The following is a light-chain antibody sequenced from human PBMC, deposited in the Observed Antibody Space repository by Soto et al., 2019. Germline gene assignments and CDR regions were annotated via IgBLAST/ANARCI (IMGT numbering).Light chain of an antibody. CDR3: QHYNIWPPWR. Sequence: EVVMTQSPATLSVSPGERATLSCRSSQRISSNLAWYQQRRGHAPRLLIYGASTRAPCIPARFSGCGSVTEFTLTITSLQSEDCAVYDGQHYNIWPPWRFGNGTKVDIK. CDR1: QRISSN. V-gene: IGKV3-15*01. CDR2: GAS. J-gene: IGKJ1*01.